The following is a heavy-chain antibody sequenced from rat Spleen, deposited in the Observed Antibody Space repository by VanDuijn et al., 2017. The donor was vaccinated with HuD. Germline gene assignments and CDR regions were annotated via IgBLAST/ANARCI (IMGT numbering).Heavy chain of an antibody. CDR3: ARQDTSGYSNWFTY. CDR1: GFTFSNFD. D-gene: IGHD4-3*01. Sequence: EVQLVESGGGLVQPGRSLKLSCAASGFTFSNFDMAWVRQAPTKGLEWVASISPSGVPYYRDSVKGRFTVSRENAKSTLHLLMDSLRSEDTATYYCARQDTSGYSNWFTYWGQGTLVTVSS. CDR2: ISPSGVP. J-gene: IGHJ3*01. V-gene: IGHV5-25*01.